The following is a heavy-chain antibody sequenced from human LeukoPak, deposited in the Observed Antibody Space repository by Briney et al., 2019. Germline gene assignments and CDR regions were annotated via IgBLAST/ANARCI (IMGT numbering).Heavy chain of an antibody. V-gene: IGHV4-59*08. D-gene: IGHD1-26*01. CDR3: ARHGGTLDYCDY. J-gene: IGHJ4*02. CDR1: GGSITTYY. Sequence: SETLSLTCNVSGGSITTYYWSWIRQPPGKGLEWIGYISDGGVTSYNPSLKGRVTISVDSPKNRFSLRLTSLTAVDTALYYCARHGGTLDYCDYWGPGSLVTVSS. CDR2: ISDGGVT.